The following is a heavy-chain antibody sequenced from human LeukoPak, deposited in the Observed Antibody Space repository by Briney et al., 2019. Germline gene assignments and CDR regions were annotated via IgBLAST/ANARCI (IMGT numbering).Heavy chain of an antibody. CDR3: AKLGHSDGWYLGAFDI. Sequence: SETLSLTCAVSGGSTTGHYWNWIRQTPGMRLEWIGYTSYSRTTIYNSYFKGRATMSIDTSKNQLYLNLTSVTATDTAVYYCAKLGHSDGWYLGAFDIWGQGTTVIVSS. D-gene: IGHD6-19*01. CDR1: GGSTTGHY. V-gene: IGHV4-59*08. CDR2: TSYSRTT. J-gene: IGHJ3*02.